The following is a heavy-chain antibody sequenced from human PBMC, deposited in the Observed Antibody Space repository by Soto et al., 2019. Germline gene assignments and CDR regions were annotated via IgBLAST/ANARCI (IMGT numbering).Heavy chain of an antibody. CDR2: IYYSGST. J-gene: IGHJ4*02. V-gene: IGHV4-39*01. CDR1: GGSISSSSYY. D-gene: IGHD3-22*01. Sequence: PSETLSLTCTVSGGSISSSSYYWGWIRQPPGKGLEWIGSIYYSGSTYYNPSLKSRVTISVDTPKNQFSLKLSSVTAADTAVYYCARHNYDSSGYYHPLKAGHDYWGQGTLVTVSS. CDR3: ARHNYDSSGYYHPLKAGHDY.